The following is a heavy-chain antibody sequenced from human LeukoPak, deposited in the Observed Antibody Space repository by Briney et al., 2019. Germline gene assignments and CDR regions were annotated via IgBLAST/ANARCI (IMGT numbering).Heavy chain of an antibody. CDR3: ARARFWSGYYTPNWFDP. D-gene: IGHD3-3*01. CDR1: GGSFSGYY. J-gene: IGHJ5*02. V-gene: IGHV4-34*01. Sequence: KPSETLSLTCAVYGGSFSGYYWSWIRQPPGKGLEWIGEINHSGSTNYNPSLKSRVTISVDTSKNQFSLKLSSVTAADTAVYYCARARFWSGYYTPNWFDPWGQGTLVTVSS. CDR2: INHSGST.